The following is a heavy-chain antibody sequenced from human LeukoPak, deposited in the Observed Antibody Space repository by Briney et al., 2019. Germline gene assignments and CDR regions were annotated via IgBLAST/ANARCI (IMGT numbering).Heavy chain of an antibody. J-gene: IGHJ4*02. V-gene: IGHV4-39*01. CDR1: SGSISTSNYY. CDR2: IYYSGST. CDR3: ARHLYSSGWYPDY. Sequence: SETLSLTCTVSSGSISTSNYYWGWIRQPPGKGLEWIGSIYYSGSTYYNPSLKSRVTISVDTSKNQFSLKLSSVTAADTAVYYCARHLYSSGWYPDYWGQGTLVTVSS. D-gene: IGHD6-19*01.